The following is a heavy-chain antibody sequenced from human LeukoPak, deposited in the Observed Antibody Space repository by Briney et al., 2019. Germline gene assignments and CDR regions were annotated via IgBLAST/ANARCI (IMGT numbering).Heavy chain of an antibody. Sequence: GGSLRLSCAASGFTFSKSWMHWVRQAPGKGLLWVSHINSDGTSTNYADSVKGRFTISRDNAKNTLYLQMNSLRAEDTAVYYCARDSRPQSYDFWSGYYNPGAFDIWGQGTMVTVSS. V-gene: IGHV3-74*01. CDR1: GFTFSKSW. CDR2: INSDGTST. J-gene: IGHJ3*02. D-gene: IGHD3-3*01. CDR3: ARDSRPQSYDFWSGYYNPGAFDI.